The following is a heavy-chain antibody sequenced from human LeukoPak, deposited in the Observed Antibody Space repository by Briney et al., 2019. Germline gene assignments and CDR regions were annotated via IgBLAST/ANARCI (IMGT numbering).Heavy chain of an antibody. Sequence: PRGSPRLSCAASGFTFSNFGINWVRQAPGKGLEWVSSISSSSSYISYADSVKGRFTISRDNAKNSLDVQMNSLRAEDTAVYYCAIDRYSSGWYTFDYWGQGTLVADSS. V-gene: IGHV3-21*01. J-gene: IGHJ4*02. CDR2: ISSSSSYI. CDR1: GFTFSNFG. CDR3: AIDRYSSGWYTFDY. D-gene: IGHD6-19*01.